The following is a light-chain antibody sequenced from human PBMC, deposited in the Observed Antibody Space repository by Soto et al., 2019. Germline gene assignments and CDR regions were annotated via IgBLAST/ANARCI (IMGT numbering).Light chain of an antibody. CDR2: GAS. J-gene: IGKJ1*01. V-gene: IGKV3-15*01. CDR1: QSVSIN. Sequence: IVMPQYPATLSVSPGERATLSCMASQSVSINLAWYQQKPGQAPRLLIYGASTRATGIPARFSGSGSGTEFTLTISSLQSEDFAVYYCQQYNNWPRTFGQGTKVDIK. CDR3: QQYNNWPRT.